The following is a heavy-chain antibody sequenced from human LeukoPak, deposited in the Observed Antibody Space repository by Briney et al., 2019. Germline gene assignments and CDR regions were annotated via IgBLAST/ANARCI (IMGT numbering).Heavy chain of an antibody. CDR1: GFTFSSYA. CDR3: AKSDSSGYYPLGY. V-gene: IGHV3-23*01. D-gene: IGHD3-22*01. J-gene: IGHJ4*02. Sequence: GGSLRLSCAAPGFTFSSYAMSWVRQAPGKGLEWVSAISGSGGSTYYADSVKGRFTISRDNSKNTLYLQMNSLRAEDTAVYYCAKSDSSGYYPLGYWGQGTLVTVSS. CDR2: ISGSGGST.